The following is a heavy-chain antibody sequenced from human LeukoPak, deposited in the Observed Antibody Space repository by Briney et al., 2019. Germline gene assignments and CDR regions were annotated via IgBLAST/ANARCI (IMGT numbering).Heavy chain of an antibody. CDR1: GGSISSGDYY. V-gene: IGHV4-30-4*01. CDR3: AREVPWVWNFDL. Sequence: SETLSLTCTVSGGSISSGDYYWSWIRQPPGTGLEWIGYIYYSGSTYYNPSLKSRVTVSVDTSKNQFSLKLNSVTAADTAVYYCAREVPWVWNFDLWGRGTLVTVSS. CDR2: IYYSGST. D-gene: IGHD1-26*01. J-gene: IGHJ2*01.